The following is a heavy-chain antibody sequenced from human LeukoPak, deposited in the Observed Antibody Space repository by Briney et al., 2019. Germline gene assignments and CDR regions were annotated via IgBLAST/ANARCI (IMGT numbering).Heavy chain of an antibody. CDR3: ARLLVGYSSGWYSRAAGYYFDY. D-gene: IGHD6-19*01. J-gene: IGHJ4*02. CDR1: GFTLSNHA. Sequence: GGSLRLSCAASGFTLSNHAMIWVRQAPGKGLEWVSSISGSGAMTYYADSVKGRFTISRDNAKNSLYLQMNSLRAEDTAVYYCARLLVGYSSGWYSRAAGYYFDYWGQGTLVTVSS. V-gene: IGHV3-21*01. CDR2: ISGSGAMT.